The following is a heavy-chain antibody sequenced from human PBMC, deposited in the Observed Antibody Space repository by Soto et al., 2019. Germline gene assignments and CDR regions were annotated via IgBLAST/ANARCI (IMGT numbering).Heavy chain of an antibody. CDR2: ISTYNGDT. J-gene: IGHJ6*02. V-gene: IGHV1-18*01. CDR1: GYSFTTYG. Sequence: QVQLVQSGAEVKKPGASVKVSCKASGYSFTTYGIAWVRQAPGQGLEWMGWISTYNGDTDYAQNLQGRVIMTTDTSTTTAYIELSRLRSDDTAGYYCATELSMTYYNSGMDVWGQWTTVSV. D-gene: IGHD3-16*01. CDR3: ATELSMTYYNSGMDV.